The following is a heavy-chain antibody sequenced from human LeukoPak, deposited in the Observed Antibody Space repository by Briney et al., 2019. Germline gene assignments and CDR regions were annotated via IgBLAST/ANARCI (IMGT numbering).Heavy chain of an antibody. J-gene: IGHJ6*02. V-gene: IGHV1-24*01. CDR1: GYTHTELS. D-gene: IGHD2-2*01. CDR3: ATDPGEIVPAAKGPRGDYCYGMDV. Sequence: GASVKVSCKVSGYTHTELSMHWVRQAPGKGLEWMGGFDPEDGETIYAQKFQGRVTMTEDTSTDTAYMELNSLRSDDTAVYYCATDPGEIVPAAKGPRGDYCYGMDVWGQGTMVTVSS. CDR2: FDPEDGET.